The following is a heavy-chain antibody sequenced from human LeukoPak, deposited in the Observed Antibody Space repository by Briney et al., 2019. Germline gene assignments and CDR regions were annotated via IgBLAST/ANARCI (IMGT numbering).Heavy chain of an antibody. CDR2: IYPGDCQT. CDR3: AGGPTVYGMDV. Sequence: GGPLKSSFKGAGYRFTNYWNGWGRPRTGKGGGGRGIIYPGDCQTRYSQSFQGRVTITADKSTDTASLQWSSLKASDTAIYYCAGGPTVYGMDVWGQGTTVTVSS. D-gene: IGHD2-15*01. J-gene: IGHJ6*02. V-gene: IGHV5-51*01. CDR1: GYRFTNYW.